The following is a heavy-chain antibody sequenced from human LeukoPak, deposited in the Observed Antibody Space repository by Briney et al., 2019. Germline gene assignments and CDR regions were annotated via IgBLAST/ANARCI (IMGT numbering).Heavy chain of an antibody. V-gene: IGHV3-66*01. D-gene: IGHD6-19*01. Sequence: GGSLRLSCAASGFTVSSNYMSWVRQAPGKGLEWVSVIYSGGSTYYADSVKGRFTISRDNSKNTLYLQMNSLRAEDTAVYYCARDGYSSGWYVTKSDYWGQGTLVTVSS. CDR1: GFTVSSNY. CDR3: ARDGYSSGWYVTKSDY. CDR2: IYSGGST. J-gene: IGHJ4*02.